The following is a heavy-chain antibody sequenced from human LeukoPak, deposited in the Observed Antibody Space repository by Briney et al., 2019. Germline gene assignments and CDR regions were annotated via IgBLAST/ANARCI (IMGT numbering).Heavy chain of an antibody. Sequence: GESLTLSCAASGLTVSRKCMTWVRQAPRKGLAWVSVMYSGGTASYADSVNCRFTISRDNSKNILYLQVNSLRAEYTAVYYCASRDSGDYPFFDYWGQGTLVTVPS. V-gene: IGHV3-53*01. J-gene: IGHJ4*01. CDR2: MYSGGTA. D-gene: IGHD4-17*01. CDR1: GLTVSRKC. CDR3: ASRDSGDYPFFDY.